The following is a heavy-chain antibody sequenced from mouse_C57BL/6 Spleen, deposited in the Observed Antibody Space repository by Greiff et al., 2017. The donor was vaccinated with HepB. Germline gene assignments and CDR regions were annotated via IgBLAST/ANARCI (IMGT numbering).Heavy chain of an antibody. Sequence: VKLMESGAELARPGASVKLSCKASGYTFTSYGISWVKQRTGQGLEWIGEIYPRSGNTYYNEKFKGKATLTADKSSSTAYMELRSLTSEDSAVYFCARRIYYGNYPMDYWGQGTSVTVSS. V-gene: IGHV1-81*01. CDR1: GYTFTSYG. D-gene: IGHD2-1*01. J-gene: IGHJ4*01. CDR3: ARRIYYGNYPMDY. CDR2: IYPRSGNT.